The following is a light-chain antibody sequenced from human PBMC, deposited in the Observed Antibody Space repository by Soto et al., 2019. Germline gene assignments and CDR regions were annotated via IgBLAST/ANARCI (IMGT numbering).Light chain of an antibody. CDR1: HSVGSN. J-gene: IGKJ4*01. V-gene: IGKV3-15*01. CDR3: QQYKQWPVA. CDR2: GAS. Sequence: VMTQSPTTLSVSPGERATLSCRASHSVGSNLAWYQQNPGQAPRLLIYGASSRATGVPARFSGSGSATLFTLTISSLHSEDFGFYYCQQYKQWPVAFGGGTKVEIK.